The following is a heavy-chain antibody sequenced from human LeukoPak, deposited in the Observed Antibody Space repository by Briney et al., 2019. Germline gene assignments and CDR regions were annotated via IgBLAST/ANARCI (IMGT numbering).Heavy chain of an antibody. J-gene: IGHJ6*02. D-gene: IGHD2-2*01. CDR2: IYYSGST. CDR1: GGSISSYY. Sequence: SETLSLTCTVSGGSISSYYWNWIRQPPGKGLEWIGYIYYSGSTNYNPSLKSRVTISVDTSKNQFSLKLSSVTAADTAVYYCARDRYCSSTSCYFRRSGYYYYGMDVWGQGTTVTVSS. V-gene: IGHV4-59*01. CDR3: ARDRYCSSTSCYFRRSGYYYYGMDV.